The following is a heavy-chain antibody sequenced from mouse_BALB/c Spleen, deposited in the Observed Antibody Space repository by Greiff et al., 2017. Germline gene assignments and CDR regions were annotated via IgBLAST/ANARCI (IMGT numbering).Heavy chain of an antibody. V-gene: IGHV2-2*02. CDR1: GFSLTSYV. CDR3: GRTMGGDAMED. CDR2: RWSGGRT. Sequence: VQLQVSGPGLVQPSQSLSTTCTVSGFSLTSYVVHWVRQSPGKGLEWLGVRWSGGRTDYNAAFISSLSISMDNSKSEVFSKMNSLQANDTTIYYCGRTMGGDAMEDRSQRGS. J-gene: IGHJ4*01.